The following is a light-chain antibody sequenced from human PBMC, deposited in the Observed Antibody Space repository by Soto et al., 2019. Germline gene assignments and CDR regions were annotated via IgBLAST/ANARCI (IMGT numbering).Light chain of an antibody. V-gene: IGKV3-11*01. Sequence: ETVLTQFPTTLTLSPWEGATVXXRASESVRTYLAWYQQKPGKSPRXLIYDASKRATGIPARFSGSGSGTDFTFTISSLQADDVAVYYCQQYYSSPLMFGQGTNVEIK. CDR3: QQYYSSPLM. CDR1: ESVRTY. J-gene: IGKJ1*01. CDR2: DAS.